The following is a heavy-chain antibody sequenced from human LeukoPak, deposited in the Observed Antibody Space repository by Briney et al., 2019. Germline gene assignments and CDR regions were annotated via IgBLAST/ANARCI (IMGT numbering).Heavy chain of an antibody. CDR1: DYTFTSYG. CDR2: ISTYNGNT. J-gene: IGHJ4*02. Sequence: ASVKVSCKASDYTFTSYGITWVRQAPGQGLEWMGWISTYNGNTHYAQKVQGGVTMTTDTSTSTAYMELRSLRSDDTAVYYCARAWTKLSYSDYWGQGTLVTVSS. CDR3: ARAWTKLSYSDY. D-gene: IGHD2-21*01. V-gene: IGHV1-18*01.